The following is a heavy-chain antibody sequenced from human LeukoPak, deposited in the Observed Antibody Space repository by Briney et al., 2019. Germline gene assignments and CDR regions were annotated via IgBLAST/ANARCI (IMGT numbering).Heavy chain of an antibody. D-gene: IGHD2-15*01. CDR2: ISGGGGST. Sequence: GGSLRLSCAASGFTFSSYAMTWVRQAPGMGLEWVSTISGGGGSTYYADSVKGRFTISRGNSKNTLYLQMNNLRAEDTAVYYCAKDHRVGQLLLLPWGQGTLVTVSS. J-gene: IGHJ5*02. CDR3: AKDHRVGQLLLLP. CDR1: GFTFSSYA. V-gene: IGHV3-23*01.